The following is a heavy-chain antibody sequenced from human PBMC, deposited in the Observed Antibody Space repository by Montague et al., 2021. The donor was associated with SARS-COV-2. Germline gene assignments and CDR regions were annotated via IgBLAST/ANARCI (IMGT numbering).Heavy chain of an antibody. CDR3: SRGKSISSWVRQPAAV. CDR1: GGSFSGYY. Sequence: SETLSLTCAVYGGSFSGYYWSWIRQPPGKGLEWIGEVNLSGSTNYNPSLKIRVTISVDTSKNQFSLKLSSVTAADTAVYYCSRGKSISSWVRQPAAVWGKGTLVTVSS. J-gene: IGHJ4*01. D-gene: IGHD6-6*01. CDR2: VNLSGST. V-gene: IGHV4-34*01.